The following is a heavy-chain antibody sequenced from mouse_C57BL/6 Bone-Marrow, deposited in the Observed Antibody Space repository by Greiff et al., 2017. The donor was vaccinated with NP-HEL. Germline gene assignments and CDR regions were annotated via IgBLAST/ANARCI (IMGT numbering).Heavy chain of an antibody. CDR1: GYTFTSYW. J-gene: IGHJ2*01. V-gene: IGHV1-64*01. CDR3: ARKGFPYYDNYVEDC. D-gene: IGHD2-10*01. Sequence: QVQLQQPGAELVKPGASVKLSCKASGYTFTSYWMHWVKQRPGQGLEWIGMIHPNSGSTNYNEKFKSKATLTVDKSSSTAYMQLSSLTSEDSAVNYCARKGFPYYDNYVEDCWGQGTTLTVSS. CDR2: IHPNSGST.